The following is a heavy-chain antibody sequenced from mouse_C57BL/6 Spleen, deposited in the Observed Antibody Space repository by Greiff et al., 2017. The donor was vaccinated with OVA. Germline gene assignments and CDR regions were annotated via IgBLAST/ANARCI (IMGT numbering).Heavy chain of an antibody. CDR2: IYPRDGST. Sequence: VQLQQSDAELVKPGASVKISCKVSGYTFTDYTIHWMKQRPEHGLAWIGYIYPRDGSTKYNEKFKGKATLTADESSRTAYMQLNSLTSEDSAVYFCAREENYYGSPSYFDYWSQGTTLTVSS. CDR1: GYTFTDYT. J-gene: IGHJ2*01. D-gene: IGHD1-1*01. V-gene: IGHV1-78*01. CDR3: AREENYYGSPSYFDY.